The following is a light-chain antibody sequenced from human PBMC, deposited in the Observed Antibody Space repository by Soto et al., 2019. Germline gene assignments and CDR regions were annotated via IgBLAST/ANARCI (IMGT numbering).Light chain of an antibody. CDR2: KAS. CDR3: QQYNSWPLT. CDR1: QSISSW. J-gene: IGKJ4*01. V-gene: IGKV1-5*03. Sequence: DIQMTQSPSTLSASVGDRVTITCRASQSISSWLAWYQQKPGKAPNLLIYKASSLESRVPSRFSGSGSGTEFILTISSLQPDDFATYYCQQYNSWPLTFGGGTKVEIK.